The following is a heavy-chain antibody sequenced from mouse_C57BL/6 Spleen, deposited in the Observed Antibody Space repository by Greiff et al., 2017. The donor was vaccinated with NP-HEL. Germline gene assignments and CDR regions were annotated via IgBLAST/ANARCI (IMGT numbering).Heavy chain of an antibody. CDR1: GYAFSSYW. V-gene: IGHV1-80*01. CDR2: IYPGDGDT. J-gene: IGHJ4*01. Sequence: VQLQQSGAELVKPGASVKISCKASGYAFSSYWMNWVKQRPGKGLEWIGQIYPGDGDTNYNGKFKGKATLTADKSSSTAYMQLSSLTSEDSAVYFCARKISITTVLDYWGQGTSVTVSS. CDR3: ARKISITTVLDY. D-gene: IGHD1-1*01.